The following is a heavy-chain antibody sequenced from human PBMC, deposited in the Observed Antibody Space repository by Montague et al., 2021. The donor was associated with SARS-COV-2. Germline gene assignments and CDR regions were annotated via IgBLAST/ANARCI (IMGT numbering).Heavy chain of an antibody. D-gene: IGHD6-6*01. Sequence: SLRLSCAAPGFTFGGYDMNWVRQAPGKGLEWVSAIGIGGDTYYLGSVKGRFIISRENAKNSLYLQVNSLRVGDTAVYYCARGGEWSSSSLPDYWGQGTLVTVSS. CDR2: IGIGGDT. CDR1: GFTFGGYD. CDR3: ARGGEWSSSSLPDY. J-gene: IGHJ4*02. V-gene: IGHV3-13*04.